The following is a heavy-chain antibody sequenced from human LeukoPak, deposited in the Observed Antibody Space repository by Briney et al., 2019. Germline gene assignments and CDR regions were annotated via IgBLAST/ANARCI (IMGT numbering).Heavy chain of an antibody. V-gene: IGHV3-66*01. CDR2: IYSGGST. J-gene: IGHJ4*02. D-gene: IGHD3-10*01. CDR3: ARGGYYGSGSYEAYYFDY. Sequence: GGSLRLSCAASGFTVSSNYMSWVRQAPGKGLEWVSVIYSGGSTYYADSVKGRFTISRDNSKNTLYLQMNSPRAEDTAVYYCARGGYYGSGSYEAYYFDYWGQGTLVTVPS. CDR1: GFTVSSNY.